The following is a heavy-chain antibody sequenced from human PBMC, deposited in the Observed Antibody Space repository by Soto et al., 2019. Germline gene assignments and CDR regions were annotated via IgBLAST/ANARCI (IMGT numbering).Heavy chain of an antibody. Sequence: ASVKVSCKASGYTFTSYYVHWVRQAPGQGLEWMGIINPSGGSTSYAQKFQGRVTMTRDTSTSTVYMELSSLRSEDTAVYYCARGNIVVVVAANPPYNWFDPWGQGTLVTVSS. CDR2: INPSGGST. CDR1: GYTFTSYY. CDR3: ARGNIVVVVAANPPYNWFDP. D-gene: IGHD2-15*01. J-gene: IGHJ5*02. V-gene: IGHV1-46*01.